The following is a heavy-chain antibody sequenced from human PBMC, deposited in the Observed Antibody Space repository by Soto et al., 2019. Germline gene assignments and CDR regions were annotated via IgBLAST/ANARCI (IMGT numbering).Heavy chain of an antibody. CDR3: AREVAATAAGYDY. Sequence: SVKVSCKASGGTFSSYAISWVRQAPGQGLEWMGGIIPIFGTANYAQKFQGRVTITADESTSTAYMELSSLRSEDTAVYYCAREVAATAAGYDYWGQGTLVTVSS. D-gene: IGHD6-13*01. CDR2: IIPIFGTA. V-gene: IGHV1-69*13. CDR1: GGTFSSYA. J-gene: IGHJ4*02.